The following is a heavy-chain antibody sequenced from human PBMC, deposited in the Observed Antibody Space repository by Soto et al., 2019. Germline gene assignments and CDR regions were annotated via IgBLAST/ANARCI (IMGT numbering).Heavy chain of an antibody. CDR1: GGSISSGGYY. V-gene: IGHV4-61*08. J-gene: IGHJ6*02. CDR3: ARGGGIAVAGTLRYYYYGMDV. D-gene: IGHD6-19*01. CDR2: IYYSGST. Sequence: TSETLSLTCTVSGGSISSGGYYWSWLRQHPGKGLEWIGYIYYSGSTNYNTSLKSRVTISVDTSKNQFSMKLSSVTAADTAVYYCARGGGIAVAGTLRYYYYGMDVWGQGTTVTVSS.